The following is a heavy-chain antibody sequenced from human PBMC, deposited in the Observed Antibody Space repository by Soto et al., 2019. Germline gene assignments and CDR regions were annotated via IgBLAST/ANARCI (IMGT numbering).Heavy chain of an antibody. D-gene: IGHD6-13*01. V-gene: IGHV4-59*04. CDR1: GGSISSYY. CDR3: AKIASSVRFPWFDP. CDR2: INYSGST. Sequence: LEPLSLTCTVSGGSISSYYGTWIRKPPGRGLEWIGYINYSGSTYYNPSLKSRVTMSVDTSKNQFSLKLSSVTAVDTAVYYCAKIASSVRFPWFDPWGQGTLVTVS. J-gene: IGHJ5*02.